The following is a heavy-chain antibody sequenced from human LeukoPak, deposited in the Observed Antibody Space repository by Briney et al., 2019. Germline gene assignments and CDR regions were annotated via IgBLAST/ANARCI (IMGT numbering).Heavy chain of an antibody. CDR3: ARDSPNLEWLVDY. CDR1: GFTFSSYA. J-gene: IGHJ4*02. CDR2: ISYDGSNK. D-gene: IGHD3-3*01. V-gene: IGHV3-30-3*01. Sequence: PGRSLRLSCAASGFTFSSYAMHWVRQAPGKGLEWVAVISYDGSNKYYADSVKGRFTISRDNSKNTLYLQMNSLRAEDTAVYYCARDSPNLEWLVDYWGQGTLVTVSS.